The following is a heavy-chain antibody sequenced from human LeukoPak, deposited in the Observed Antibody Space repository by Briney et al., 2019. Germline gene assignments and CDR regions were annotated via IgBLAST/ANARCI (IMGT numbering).Heavy chain of an antibody. V-gene: IGHV1-2*02. CDR1: GYTFTGYY. CDR3: ARDSLYCSGGSCYDGWFDP. Sequence: GASVKVSCKASGYTFTGYYMHWVRQAPGQGLEWMGWINPNSGGTNYAQKFQGRVTMTRDTSISTAYMELSRLRSDDTAVYYCARDSLYCSGGSCYDGWFDPWGRGTLVTVSS. J-gene: IGHJ5*02. CDR2: INPNSGGT. D-gene: IGHD2-15*01.